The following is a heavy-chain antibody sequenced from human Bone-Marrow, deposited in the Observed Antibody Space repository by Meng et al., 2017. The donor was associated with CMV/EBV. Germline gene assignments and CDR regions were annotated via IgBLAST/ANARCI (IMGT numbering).Heavy chain of an antibody. CDR3: ARDWVGGLYYNMDV. D-gene: IGHD1-26*01. CDR2: IKQDGSEK. Sequence: GESLKISCAASGFTFSSYWMSWVRQAPGKGLEWVANIKQDGSEKYYVDSVKGRFTISRDNAKNSLYLQMDSLRAEDTAVYYCARDWVGGLYYNMDVWGQGTTVTVSS. CDR1: GFTFSSYW. J-gene: IGHJ6*02. V-gene: IGHV3-7*01.